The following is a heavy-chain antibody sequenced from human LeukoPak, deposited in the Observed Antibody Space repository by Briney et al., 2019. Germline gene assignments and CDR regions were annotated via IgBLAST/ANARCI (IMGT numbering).Heavy chain of an antibody. J-gene: IGHJ6*03. CDR1: GGSISSYY. D-gene: IGHD2-2*01. V-gene: IGHV4-4*07. CDR2: ISTSGST. CDR3: VREVVVVPAATYYYYYMDI. Sequence: SSETLSLTCTVSGGSISSYYWSWIRQPAGKGLEWIGRISTSGSTNYNPSLKSRVTMSVDTSKNQFSLRLSSVTAADTAGYYCVREVVVVPAATYYYYYMDIWGKGTTVTVSS.